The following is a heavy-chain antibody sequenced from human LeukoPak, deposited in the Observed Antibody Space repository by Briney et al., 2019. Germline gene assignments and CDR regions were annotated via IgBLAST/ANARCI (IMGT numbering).Heavy chain of an antibody. D-gene: IGHD6-13*01. CDR3: ARDRWYSIDL. CDR1: GFTLSPYS. V-gene: IGHV3-48*02. CDR2: ISSSSAII. J-gene: IGHJ5*02. Sequence: PGGSLRLSCAASGFTLSPYSMNWVRQAPGRGLEWVSYISSSSAIIYYADSVKGRFTVSRDNAKNSLYLQLHSLRDEDTAVYYCARDRWYSIDLWGQGTLVTVSS.